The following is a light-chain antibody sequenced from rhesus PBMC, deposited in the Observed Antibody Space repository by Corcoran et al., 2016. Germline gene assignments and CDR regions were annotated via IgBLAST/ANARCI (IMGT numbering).Light chain of an antibody. V-gene: IGKV1-21*01. CDR1: QGLTNF. Sequence: IQMPQSPSPLFALVGDGVPIICRASQGLTNFLPWYQHKPGETPSLLIYDASNLQSGIPSRFSGNGSGTDFTLTISSLQSEDFATYYCQHYYSTPRTFGQGTKVEIK. CDR2: DAS. J-gene: IGKJ1*01. CDR3: QHYYSTPRT.